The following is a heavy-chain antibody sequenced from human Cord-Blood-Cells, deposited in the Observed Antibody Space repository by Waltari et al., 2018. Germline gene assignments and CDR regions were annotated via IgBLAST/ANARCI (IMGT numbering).Heavy chain of an antibody. CDR1: GYTFTGYY. D-gene: IGHD2-2*01. CDR3: ARAGQKQLLFALDI. J-gene: IGHJ3*02. CDR2: INPNSGGT. Sequence: QVQLVQSGAEVKKPGASVKVSCKASGYTFTGYYMPWVRQAPGQGLEWMGLINPNSGGTNYTQKFQGRFTMTRDTSISPAYMELSRLRSDDTAVYYCARAGQKQLLFALDIWGQGTMVTVSS. V-gene: IGHV1-2*02.